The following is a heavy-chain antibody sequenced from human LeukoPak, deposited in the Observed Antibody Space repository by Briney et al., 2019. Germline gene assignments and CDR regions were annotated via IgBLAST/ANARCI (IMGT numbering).Heavy chain of an antibody. CDR3: ARDSIYCSSTSCYRYFQH. CDR1: GFTFSSYA. V-gene: IGHV3-64*01. CDR2: ISSNGGST. D-gene: IGHD2-2*01. J-gene: IGHJ1*01. Sequence: PGGSLRLSCAASGFTFSSYAMHWVRQAPGKGLEYVSAISSNGGSTYYANSVKGRFTISRDNSKNTLYLQMGSLRAENMAVYYCARDSIYCSSTSCYRYFQHWGQGTLVTVS.